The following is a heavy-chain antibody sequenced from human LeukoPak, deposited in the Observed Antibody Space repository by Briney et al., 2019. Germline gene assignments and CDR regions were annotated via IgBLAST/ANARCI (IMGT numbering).Heavy chain of an antibody. CDR1: GYTFTSYD. V-gene: IGHV1-8*01. D-gene: IGHD2-2*01. J-gene: IGHJ4*02. CDR3: ARLDIVVVPAATAGDY. Sequence: ASVKVSCKASGYTFTSYDINWVRQATGQGLEWMGWMNPNSGNTGYAQKFQGRVTMTRNTSISTAYMELRSLRSDDTAVYYCARLDIVVVPAATAGDYWGQGTLVTVSS. CDR2: MNPNSGNT.